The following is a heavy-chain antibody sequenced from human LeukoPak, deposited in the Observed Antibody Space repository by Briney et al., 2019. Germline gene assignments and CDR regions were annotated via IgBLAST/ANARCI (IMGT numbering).Heavy chain of an antibody. J-gene: IGHJ5*02. CDR3: ARDDYGGNPRRIRFDP. CDR2: ISAYNGNT. Sequence: ASVKVSCKASGYTFSSYGISWVRQAPGQGLEWMGWISAYNGNTNYAQKLQGRVTMTTDTSTNTAYMELRSLRSDDTAVYYCARDDYGGNPRRIRFDPWGQGTLVTVSS. D-gene: IGHD4-23*01. CDR1: GYTFSSYG. V-gene: IGHV1-18*01.